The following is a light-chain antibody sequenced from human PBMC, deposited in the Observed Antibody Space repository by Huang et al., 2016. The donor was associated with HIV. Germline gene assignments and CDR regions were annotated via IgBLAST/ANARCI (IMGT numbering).Light chain of an antibody. Sequence: DIQMTQSPSSLSASVGDRVTITCRASQRIRTYLNWYQQKPGKAPKRLIFAASTLQSGVPSTVRGSGSGTDFTLTISSLQPEDFATYYCQQTYSTAITFGQGTRLEIK. CDR1: QRIRTY. CDR3: QQTYSTAIT. V-gene: IGKV1-39*01. J-gene: IGKJ5*01. CDR2: AAS.